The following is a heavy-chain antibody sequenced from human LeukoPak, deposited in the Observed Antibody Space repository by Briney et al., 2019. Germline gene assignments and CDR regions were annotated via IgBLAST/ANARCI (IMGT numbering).Heavy chain of an antibody. CDR2: INPSGGST. V-gene: IGHV1-46*03. D-gene: IGHD6-19*01. J-gene: IGHJ5*02. Sequence: ASVKVSCKASGYTFTSYYMHWVRQSPGQGLGWMGVINPSGGSTSYAQKFQGRVTMTRDTSTSTVYMELSSLRSEDTAVYYCARDEPGIAVAGIGVSWGQGTLVTVSS. CDR1: GYTFTSYY. CDR3: ARDEPGIAVAGIGVS.